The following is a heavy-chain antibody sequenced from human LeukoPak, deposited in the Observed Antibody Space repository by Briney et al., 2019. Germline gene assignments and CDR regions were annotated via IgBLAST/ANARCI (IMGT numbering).Heavy chain of an antibody. CDR3: ARRSVSAPPGGHIDY. Sequence: PGRSLRLSCAAYGFTFNTYAIHWVRQAPGKGLDWVAVISYDGSNKYYADSVKGRFTISRDNSKNTLYLQMNSLRAEDTAVYYYARRSVSAPPGGHIDYWGQGTLVTVSS. D-gene: IGHD2-15*01. CDR1: GFTFNTYA. J-gene: IGHJ4*02. V-gene: IGHV3-30-3*01. CDR2: ISYDGSNK.